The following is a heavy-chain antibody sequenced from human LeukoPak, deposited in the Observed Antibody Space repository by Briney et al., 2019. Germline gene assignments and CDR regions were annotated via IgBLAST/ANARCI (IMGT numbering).Heavy chain of an antibody. Sequence: SETLSLTCAVYGESFSGYYWSWIRQPPGKGLEWIGEINHSGSTKYNPSLKSRVTIPVDPSKNQFSLKLLSVTAADTAVYYCATGASGWYDYWGQGTLVTVSS. V-gene: IGHV4-34*01. CDR2: INHSGST. J-gene: IGHJ4*02. CDR3: ATGASGWYDY. D-gene: IGHD6-19*01. CDR1: GESFSGYY.